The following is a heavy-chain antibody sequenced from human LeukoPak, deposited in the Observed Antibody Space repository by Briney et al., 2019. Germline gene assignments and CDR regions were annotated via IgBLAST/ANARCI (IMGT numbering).Heavy chain of an antibody. J-gene: IGHJ4*02. CDR2: IRGKAYGGTT. CDR3: SARRLREVILDF. V-gene: IGHV3-49*04. D-gene: IGHD3-10*01. Sequence: GGSLRPSCTTSGFTFGDYAMTWVRQAPGKGLEWVGFIRGKAYGGTTDYAASLRGRVSISRDDSKSVAYLQMNSLKNEDTAIYYCSARRLREVILDFWGRGTLVTVSP. CDR1: GFTFGDYA.